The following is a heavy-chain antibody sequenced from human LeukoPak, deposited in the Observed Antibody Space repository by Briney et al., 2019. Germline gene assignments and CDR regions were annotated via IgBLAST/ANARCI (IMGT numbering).Heavy chain of an antibody. Sequence: ASVKVSCKASGYTFTNFRISWVRQAPGQGLEWMGWISAYNGNTNYAQKFQGRVTTTTGTSTTTAYMDLRSLRSDDTAVYYCARDYDILSGHQPIDYWGQGTLVTVSS. D-gene: IGHD3-9*01. CDR2: ISAYNGNT. CDR3: ARDYDILSGHQPIDY. CDR1: GYTFTNFR. J-gene: IGHJ4*02. V-gene: IGHV1-18*01.